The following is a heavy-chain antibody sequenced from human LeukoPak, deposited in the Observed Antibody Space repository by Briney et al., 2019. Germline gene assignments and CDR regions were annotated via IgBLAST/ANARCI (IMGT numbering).Heavy chain of an antibody. CDR2: IKQDGSEK. D-gene: IGHD3-3*01. CDR3: ARGCHYDFWSGPESYFDY. Sequence: QPGGSLRLSCAASGFTFSSYWMSWVRQAPGKGLEWVANIKQDGSEKYYVDSVRGRFTISRDNAKNSLYLQMNSLRAEDTAVYYCARGCHYDFWSGPESYFDYWGQGTLVTVSS. CDR1: GFTFSSYW. V-gene: IGHV3-7*01. J-gene: IGHJ4*02.